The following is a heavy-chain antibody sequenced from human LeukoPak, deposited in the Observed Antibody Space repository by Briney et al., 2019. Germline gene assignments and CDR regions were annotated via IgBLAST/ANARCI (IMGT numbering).Heavy chain of an antibody. J-gene: IGHJ5*02. Sequence: ASVKVSCKASGYTFTTYGISWLRQAPGQGLEWMEWISAYNGNTKYAQKLQGRVTMTTDTSTSTAYMDLRSLRSDDTAVYYCARDDKSDSWSWFDPWGQGTLVTVSS. CDR3: ARDDKSDSWSWFDP. V-gene: IGHV1-18*01. D-gene: IGHD6-13*01. CDR1: GYTFTTYG. CDR2: ISAYNGNT.